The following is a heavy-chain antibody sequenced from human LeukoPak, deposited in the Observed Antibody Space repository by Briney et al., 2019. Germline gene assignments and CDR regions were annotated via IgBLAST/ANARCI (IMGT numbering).Heavy chain of an antibody. CDR2: IKQGGSET. V-gene: IGHV3-7*01. D-gene: IGHD5-18*01. CDR1: GFTFSSYC. J-gene: IGHJ3*02. CDR3: ARGVLYSTDAFDI. Sequence: PGGSLRLSCAVSGFTFSSYCMTWVRQAPGKGLEWVANIKQGGSETYYVDSVKGRFATSRDIAKNSLYLQMNSLRAEDTAVYYCARGVLYSTDAFDIWGQGTMVIVSS.